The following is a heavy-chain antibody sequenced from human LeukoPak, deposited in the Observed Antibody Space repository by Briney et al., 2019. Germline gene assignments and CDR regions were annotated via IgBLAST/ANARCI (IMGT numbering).Heavy chain of an antibody. D-gene: IGHD3-9*01. V-gene: IGHV3-74*01. CDR2: INSDGSST. J-gene: IGHJ4*02. CDR1: GFIFSNYA. CDR3: ARAPPAFDWLLFFDY. Sequence: GGSLRLSCAASGFIFSNYAMSWVRQAPGKGLVWVSRINSDGSSTSYADSVKGRFTISRDNSKNTLYLQMNSLRAEDTAVYYCARAPPAFDWLLFFDYWGQGTLVTVSS.